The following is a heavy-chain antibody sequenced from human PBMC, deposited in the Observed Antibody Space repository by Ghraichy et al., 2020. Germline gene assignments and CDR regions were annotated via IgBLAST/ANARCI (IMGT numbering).Heavy chain of an antibody. D-gene: IGHD6-19*01. CDR1: GGSISSYY. Sequence: SQTLSLTCTVSGGSISSYYWSWIRQPPGKGLEWIGYIYYSGSTNYNPSLKSRVTISVDTSKNQFSLKLSSVTAADTAVYYCARGGRVTGTDRATYYYYYYYMDVWGKGTTVTVSS. CDR3: ARGGRVTGTDRATYYYYYYYMDV. CDR2: IYYSGST. J-gene: IGHJ6*03. V-gene: IGHV4-59*01.